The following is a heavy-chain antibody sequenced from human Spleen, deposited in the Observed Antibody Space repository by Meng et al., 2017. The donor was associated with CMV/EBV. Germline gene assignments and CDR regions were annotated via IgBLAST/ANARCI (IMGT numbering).Heavy chain of an antibody. CDR3: ARANSAAWGNWFDP. CDR2: IIPLVGTT. Sequence: SVKVSCKMSGGSISNYIITWVRQAPRQGPEWMGRIIPLVGTTKYAQKFQGRVTITADRSTSTAYMELSSLRSEDTAVYYCARANSAAWGNWFDPWGQGTLVTVSS. D-gene: IGHD6-13*01. V-gene: IGHV1-69*08. CDR1: GGSISNYI. J-gene: IGHJ5*02.